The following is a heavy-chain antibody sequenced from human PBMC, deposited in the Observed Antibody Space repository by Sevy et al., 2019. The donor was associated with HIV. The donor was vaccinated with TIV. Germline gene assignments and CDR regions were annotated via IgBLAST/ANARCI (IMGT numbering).Heavy chain of an antibody. CDR3: ARDGGATGRSDMDV. Sequence: GGSLRLSCAASGFTLSTYRMHWVRQAPGKGLVWVSHINSYVSSTSHADSVKGRFTISSNNAKNMVYLQMNSVRAEETAVYYCARDGGATGRSDMDVWGKGTTVTVSS. V-gene: IGHV3-74*01. CDR1: GFTLSTYR. CDR2: INSYVSST. D-gene: IGHD1-1*01. J-gene: IGHJ6*04.